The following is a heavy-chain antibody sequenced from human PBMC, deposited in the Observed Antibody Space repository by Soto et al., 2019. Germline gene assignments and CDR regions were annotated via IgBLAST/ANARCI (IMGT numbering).Heavy chain of an antibody. D-gene: IGHD3-10*01. V-gene: IGHV4-59*08. CDR2: IYYSGST. CDR3: ARQGFGPLHGLVDV. Sequence: SETLSLTCTVSGGSISSYYWSWIRQPPGKGLEWIGYIYYSGSTNYNPSLKSRVTISVDTSKNQFSLKLSSVTAADTAVYYCARQGFGPLHGLVDVWGQGTTVTVSS. J-gene: IGHJ6*02. CDR1: GGSISSYY.